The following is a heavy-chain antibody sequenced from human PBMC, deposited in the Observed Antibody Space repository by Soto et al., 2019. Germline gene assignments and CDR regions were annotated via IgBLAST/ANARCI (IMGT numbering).Heavy chain of an antibody. CDR2: FDPEDGET. D-gene: IGHD3-10*01. Sequence: ASVKVSCKVSGYTLTELSMHWVRQAPGKGLEWMGGFDPEDGETIYAQKFQGRVTMTEDTSTDTAYMGLSSLRSEDTAVYYWATDTHSSLSPYYYGSGRPPYYGMDVWGQGTTVTVSS. CDR3: ATDTHSSLSPYYYGSGRPPYYGMDV. V-gene: IGHV1-24*01. CDR1: GYTLTELS. J-gene: IGHJ6*02.